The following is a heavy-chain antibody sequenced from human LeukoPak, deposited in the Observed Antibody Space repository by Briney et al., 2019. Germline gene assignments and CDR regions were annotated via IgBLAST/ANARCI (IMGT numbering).Heavy chain of an antibody. CDR1: GGSISSSSYY. D-gene: IGHD6-19*01. J-gene: IGHJ6*03. CDR2: IYYSGST. Sequence: SETLSLTCTVSGGSISSSSYYWGWIRQPPGKGLEWIGSIYYSGSTYYNPSLKSRVTISVDTSKNQFSLKLSSVTAADTAVYYCARPRLRSSGWYTPYYYYYMDVWGKGTTVTISS. V-gene: IGHV4-39*01. CDR3: ARPRLRSSGWYTPYYYYYMDV.